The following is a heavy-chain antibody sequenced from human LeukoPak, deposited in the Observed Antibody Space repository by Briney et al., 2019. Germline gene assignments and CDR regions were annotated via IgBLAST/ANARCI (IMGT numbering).Heavy chain of an antibody. J-gene: IGHJ4*02. D-gene: IGHD5-12*01. Sequence: GGTLRLSCAGSAFPFSSHGMNWVRQAPGKGLEWVSGISPGGGPTYYADSVKGRFTISRDDSKSTLYLQMTNLRAEDTAVYYCAKDGAWLRFDDWGQGILVTVSS. CDR1: AFPFSSHG. CDR3: AKDGAWLRFDD. CDR2: ISPGGGPT. V-gene: IGHV3-23*01.